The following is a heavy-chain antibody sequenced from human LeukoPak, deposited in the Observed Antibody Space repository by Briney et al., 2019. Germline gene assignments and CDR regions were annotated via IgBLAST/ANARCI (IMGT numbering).Heavy chain of an antibody. CDR2: IGGSGTRT. J-gene: IGHJ4*02. CDR1: GFTFTTYG. V-gene: IGHV3-23*01. CDR3: AKDSHWILFDD. Sequence: GGSLRLSCPASGFTFTTYGMNWVRQAPGKGLEWVSGIGGSGTRTYYADSVKGRFTISRDNSKNTLYLQMNSLRDEDTAVYYCAKDSHWILFDDWGQGTLVTVSS. D-gene: IGHD2-2*03.